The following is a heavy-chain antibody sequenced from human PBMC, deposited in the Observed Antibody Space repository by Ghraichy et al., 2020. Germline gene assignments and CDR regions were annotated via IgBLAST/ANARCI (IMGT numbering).Heavy chain of an antibody. V-gene: IGHV1-18*01. CDR3: ASLTGHYYVGGAFDI. J-gene: IGHJ3*02. CDR1: GNTFTTSG. Sequence: ASVKVSCKASGNTFTTSGVSWVRQAPGHGLEWMGWIGGYKTGTYYPQKFQGRGTMTKDTSTSTVYMELRSLSSDDTAVYYCASLTGHYYVGGAFDIWGQGTMVTVAS. CDR2: IGGYKTGT. D-gene: IGHD3-22*01.